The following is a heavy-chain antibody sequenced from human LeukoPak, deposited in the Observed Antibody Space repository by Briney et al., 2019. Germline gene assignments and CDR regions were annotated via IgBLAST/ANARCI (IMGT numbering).Heavy chain of an antibody. J-gene: IGHJ3*01. D-gene: IGHD2/OR15-2a*01. CDR1: GYTFTGYY. CDR3: HFSDDAFDV. V-gene: IGHV1-2*06. CDR2: INPNSGGT. Sequence: GASVTVSCKASGYTFTGYYMHWVRQAPGQGLEWMGRINPNSGGTNYAQKFRGRVTMTRDTSISTAYMELSRLRSDDTAVYYCHFSDDAFDVWGQGTMVTVSS.